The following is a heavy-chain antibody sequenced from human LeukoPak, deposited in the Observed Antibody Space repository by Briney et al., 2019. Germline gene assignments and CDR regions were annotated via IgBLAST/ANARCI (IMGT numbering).Heavy chain of an antibody. J-gene: IGHJ4*02. D-gene: IGHD1-26*01. Sequence: GGSLRLSCGASGFSFSSYWMTWVRQAPGKGLEWVANIKQDGSEKYYEDSVKGRFTISRDNAKNSLYLQMNSLRAEDTNVYYCARYSGSYHGFDYWGQGTLVTVSS. CDR3: ARYSGSYHGFDY. CDR1: GFSFSSYW. CDR2: IKQDGSEK. V-gene: IGHV3-7*04.